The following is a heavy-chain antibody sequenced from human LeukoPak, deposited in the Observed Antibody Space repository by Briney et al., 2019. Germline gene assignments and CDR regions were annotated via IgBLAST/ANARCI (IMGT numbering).Heavy chain of an antibody. CDR3: AKPVSGGLAVTADWFHP. J-gene: IGHJ5*01. CDR1: GFTFSSYA. Sequence: GGSLRLSCAASGFTFSSYAMNWVRQAPGKGLEWVSTINANSGTTSYAASVRGRFTISRDNSKNTLYLQVNALRADDTATYYCAKPVSGGLAVTADWFHPWGQGTLVVVSS. V-gene: IGHV3-23*01. CDR2: INANSGTT. D-gene: IGHD6-19*01.